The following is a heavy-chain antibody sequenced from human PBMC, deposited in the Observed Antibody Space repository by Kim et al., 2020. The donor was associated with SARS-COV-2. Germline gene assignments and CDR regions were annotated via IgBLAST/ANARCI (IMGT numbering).Heavy chain of an antibody. CDR3: ARLTSTYYDFWSGYYTYWFDP. Sequence: ASVKVSCKASGYTFTSYGISWVRQAPGQGLEWMGWISAYNGNTNYAQKLQGRVTMTTDTSTSTAYMELRSLRSDDTAVYYCARLTSTYYDFWSGYYTYWFDPWGQGTLVTVSS. D-gene: IGHD3-3*01. CDR2: ISAYNGNT. J-gene: IGHJ5*02. V-gene: IGHV1-18*01. CDR1: GYTFTSYG.